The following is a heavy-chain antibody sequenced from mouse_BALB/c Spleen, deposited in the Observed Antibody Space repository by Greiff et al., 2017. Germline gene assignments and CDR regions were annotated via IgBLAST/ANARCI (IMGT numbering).Heavy chain of an antibody. CDR2: ISYSGST. V-gene: IGHV3-2*02. CDR1: GYSFTSDYV. CDR3: ARGNSLLFMDY. D-gene: IGHD1-2*01. Sequence: EVKLMESGPGLVKPSQSLSLSCTVSGYSFTSDYVWNWIRQLPGNKLEWMGYISYSGSTSYNPSLKSRISITRDTSKNQFFLQLNSVTTEDTATYYCARGNSLLFMDYWGQGTSVTVSS. J-gene: IGHJ4*01.